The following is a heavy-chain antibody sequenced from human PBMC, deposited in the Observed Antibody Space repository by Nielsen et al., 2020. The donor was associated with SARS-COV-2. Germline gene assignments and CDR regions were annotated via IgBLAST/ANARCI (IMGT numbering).Heavy chain of an antibody. J-gene: IGHJ6*02. V-gene: IGHV3-20*01. D-gene: IGHD3-10*01. Sequence: GGSLRLSCAASGFTFDDYGMSWVRQAPGKGLEWVSGINWNGGSTGYADSVKGRFTISRDNAKNSLYLQMNSLRAEDTALYHCASIDYGSGSYGGMDVWGQGTTVTVSS. CDR3: ASIDYGSGSYGGMDV. CDR2: INWNGGST. CDR1: GFTFDDYG.